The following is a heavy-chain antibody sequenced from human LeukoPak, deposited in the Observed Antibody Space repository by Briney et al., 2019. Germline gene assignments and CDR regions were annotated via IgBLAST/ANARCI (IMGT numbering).Heavy chain of an antibody. CDR1: GFTFRSYT. J-gene: IGHJ4*02. V-gene: IGHV3-21*01. Sequence: PGGSLRLSCAASGFTFRSYTMHWVRQAPGKGLEWVSSVSSGSVYKFYADSVKGRFTISRDNAKNSLFLQMNSLTAEDTALYYCARDAFASGSHDYWGQGNLVTVSS. CDR3: ARDAFASGSHDY. D-gene: IGHD3-10*01. CDR2: VSSGSVYK.